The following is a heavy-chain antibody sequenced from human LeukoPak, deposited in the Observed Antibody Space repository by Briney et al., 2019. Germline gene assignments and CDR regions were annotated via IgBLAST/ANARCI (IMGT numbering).Heavy chain of an antibody. CDR1: EFAFSTYN. CDR2: ISTGSSTT. J-gene: IGHJ4*02. Sequence: PGGSLRLSCAASEFAFSTYNMNWVRQAPGKGLEWVSYISTGSSTTYYADSVKGRFTISRDNVVNSLYLQMNSLRDEDTAVYYCARVAAGYSVNYFDYWGQGTLVTVSS. D-gene: IGHD4-23*01. CDR3: ARVAAGYSVNYFDY. V-gene: IGHV3-48*02.